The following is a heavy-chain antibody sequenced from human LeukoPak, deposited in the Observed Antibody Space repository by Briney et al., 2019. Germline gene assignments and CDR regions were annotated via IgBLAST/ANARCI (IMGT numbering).Heavy chain of an antibody. CDR2: ISAYNGNT. D-gene: IGHD5-12*01. CDR1: GYTFSRYG. Sequence: GASLKVSCKASGYTFSRYGIRWVRQAPGQGLEWMGWISAYNGNTNFAQEFQGRVTMTTDTSTSTASMELRSLRSDDTAVYYCARDQGIYNHRVIDAWGQGTLVTVSS. CDR3: ARDQGIYNHRVIDA. J-gene: IGHJ4*02. V-gene: IGHV1-18*01.